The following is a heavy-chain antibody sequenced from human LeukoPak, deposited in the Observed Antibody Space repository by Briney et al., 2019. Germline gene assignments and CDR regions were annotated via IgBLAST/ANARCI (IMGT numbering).Heavy chain of an antibody. D-gene: IGHD5-24*01. CDR2: IIPILGIA. V-gene: IGHV1-69*04. J-gene: IGHJ4*02. Sequence: SVKVSFKASGGTFSSYAISWVRQAPGQGLEWMGRIIPILGIANYAQKFQGRVTITADKSTSTAYMELSSLRSEDTAVYYCARDGAPRDGYNSYWGQGTLVTVSS. CDR1: GGTFSSYA. CDR3: ARDGAPRDGYNSY.